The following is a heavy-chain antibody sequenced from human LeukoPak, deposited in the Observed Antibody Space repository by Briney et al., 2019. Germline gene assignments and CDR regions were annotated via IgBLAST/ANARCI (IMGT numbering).Heavy chain of an antibody. J-gene: IGHJ4*02. CDR3: ARYQASRDNFDY. D-gene: IGHD2-2*01. Sequence: GGSLRLSCAASGFIFRSYWMSWVRQAPGKGLEWVANIKQDGSEKYYVDSVKGRLTISRDNAKNSLYLQMNSLRAEDTAVYYCARYQASRDNFDYWGQGTLVTVSS. CDR1: GFIFRSYW. CDR2: IKQDGSEK. V-gene: IGHV3-7*04.